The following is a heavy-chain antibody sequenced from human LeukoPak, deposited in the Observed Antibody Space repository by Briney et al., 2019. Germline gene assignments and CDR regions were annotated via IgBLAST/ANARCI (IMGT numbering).Heavy chain of an antibody. CDR3: AKTGHWTYNWFDP. CDR1: GFTFSYYG. J-gene: IGHJ5*02. D-gene: IGHD1-1*01. CDR2: ISYDATNK. V-gene: IGHV3-30*18. Sequence: GGSLRLSCAASGFTFSYYGIHWVRQAPGKGLEWVAVISYDATNKYYTDSVKGRFTISRDNSKNTLYLQMDSLRAEDTAVYYCAKTGHWTYNWFDPWGQGTLVTVSS.